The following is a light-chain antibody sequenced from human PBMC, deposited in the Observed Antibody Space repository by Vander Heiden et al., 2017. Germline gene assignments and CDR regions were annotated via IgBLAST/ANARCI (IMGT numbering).Light chain of an antibody. V-gene: IGLV3-1*01. CDR2: TDS. CDR1: KLGDKY. J-gene: IGLJ2*01. CDR3: QEWDSSSVV. Sequence: SYELTQPPSVSVSPGQTASITCSGDKLGDKYACWYQQTPGQSPLLGIYTDSMRPSGIPEPFSGSNSGNTATLTISGTQAMDEADYYSQEWDSSSVVFGGGTKLTVL.